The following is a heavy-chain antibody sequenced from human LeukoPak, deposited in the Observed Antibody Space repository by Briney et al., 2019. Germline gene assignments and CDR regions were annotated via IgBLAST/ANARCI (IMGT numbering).Heavy chain of an antibody. Sequence: PSETLSLTCAVYGGSFSGYYWSWIREPPGKGREWIGEMNHSGSTNYNPSLKSRVTISVDTSKNQFSLKLSSVTAADTAVYYCARVYGDSPSDYYYYYMDVWGKGTTVTVSS. CDR3: ARVYGDSPSDYYYYYMDV. J-gene: IGHJ6*03. V-gene: IGHV4-34*01. CDR2: MNHSGST. CDR1: GGSFSGYY. D-gene: IGHD4-17*01.